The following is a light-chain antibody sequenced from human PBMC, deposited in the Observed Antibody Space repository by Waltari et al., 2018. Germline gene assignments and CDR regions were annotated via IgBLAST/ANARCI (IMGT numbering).Light chain of an antibody. CDR1: TGHSNYA. Sequence: QLVLTQSPSASASLGASVKLTCTLSTGHSNYAIASPQQQPEKGPRYLMKLNSDGTHNKGDGIPDRFSGSSSGAERYLTISSLQSEDEADYYCQTWGTGIRVFGGGTKLTVL. V-gene: IGLV4-69*01. J-gene: IGLJ3*02. CDR2: LNSDGTH. CDR3: QTWGTGIRV.